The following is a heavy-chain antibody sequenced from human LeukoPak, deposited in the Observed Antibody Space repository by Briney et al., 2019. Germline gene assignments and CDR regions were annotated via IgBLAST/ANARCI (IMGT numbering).Heavy chain of an antibody. V-gene: IGHV3-30*16. Sequence: SCKASGGTFSSYAISWVRQAPGQGLEWVAVISYDGSNKYYADSVKGRFTISRDNSKNTLYLQMNSLRAKDTAVYYCARAPWIQLWSRTRDFDDYWGQGTLVTVSS. D-gene: IGHD5-18*01. CDR1: GGTFSSYA. CDR3: ARAPWIQLWSRTRDFDDY. CDR2: ISYDGSNK. J-gene: IGHJ4*02.